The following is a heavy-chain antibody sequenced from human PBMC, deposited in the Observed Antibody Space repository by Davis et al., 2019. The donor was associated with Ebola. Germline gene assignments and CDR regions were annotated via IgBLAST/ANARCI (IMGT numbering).Heavy chain of an antibody. CDR3: AKEPWFGELLSEYYFDY. V-gene: IGHV4-39*02. Sequence: SETLSLTCTVSGGSISSSSYYWGWIRQPPGKGLEWIGSIYYSGSTYYNPSLKSRVTISVDTSKNQFSLKLSSVTAADTAVYYCAKEPWFGELLSEYYFDYWGQGTLVTVSS. D-gene: IGHD3-10*01. CDR2: IYYSGST. CDR1: GGSISSSSYY. J-gene: IGHJ4*02.